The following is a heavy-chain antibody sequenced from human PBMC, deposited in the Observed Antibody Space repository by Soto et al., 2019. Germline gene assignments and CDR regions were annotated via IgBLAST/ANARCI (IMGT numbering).Heavy chain of an antibody. CDR1: GFTFTNAW. CDR2: IRSKTDGGTP. Sequence: EVQLVESGGCLVKPGESLRLSCAASGFTFTNAWMNWVRQAPGKWLEWVGRIRSKTDGGTPDYAAPVKGRFTISRDDSKNTLYVQMNSLKTEDTAIYYCTTEKGYWGQGTLVTVSS. CDR3: TTEKGY. V-gene: IGHV3-15*07. J-gene: IGHJ4*02.